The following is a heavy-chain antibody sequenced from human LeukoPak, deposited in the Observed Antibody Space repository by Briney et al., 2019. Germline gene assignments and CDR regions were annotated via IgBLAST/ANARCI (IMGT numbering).Heavy chain of an antibody. D-gene: IGHD6-19*01. CDR2: IYYTGST. CDR1: GGSISSYY. Sequence: PSETLSLTCTVSGGSISSYYWSWIRQPPGKGLEWIGCIYYTGSTNYNPSFKSRVTISVDTSKNQFSLKLSSVTAADTAVYYCATGRAYSSVDYWGQGTLVTVSS. V-gene: IGHV4-59*01. CDR3: ATGRAYSSVDY. J-gene: IGHJ4*02.